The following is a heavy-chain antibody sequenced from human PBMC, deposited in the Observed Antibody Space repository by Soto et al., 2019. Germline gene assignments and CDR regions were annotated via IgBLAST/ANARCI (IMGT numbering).Heavy chain of an antibody. CDR3: ARPIGIAYYDFWSGYRAFDI. D-gene: IGHD3-3*01. Sequence: ASVKVSCKASGYTFTSYDINWVRQATGQGLEWMGWMNPNSGNTGYAQKFQGGVTMTRNTSISTAYMELSSLRSEDTAVYYCARPIGIAYYDFWSGYRAFDIWGQGTMVTVSS. CDR1: GYTFTSYD. V-gene: IGHV1-8*01. CDR2: MNPNSGNT. J-gene: IGHJ3*02.